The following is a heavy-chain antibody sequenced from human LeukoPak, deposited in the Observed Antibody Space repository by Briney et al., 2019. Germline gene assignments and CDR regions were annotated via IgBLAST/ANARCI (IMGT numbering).Heavy chain of an antibody. V-gene: IGHV4-4*07. D-gene: IGHD2-21*02. J-gene: IGHJ6*03. CDR1: GGSISSYY. Sequence: SETLSLTCTVSGGSISSYYWSWIRQLAGKGLEWIGRIYTSGSTNYNPSLKSRVTMSVDTSKNQFSLKLSSVTAADTAVYYCASSISVTAISYYYMDVWGKGTTVTVSS. CDR3: ASSISVTAISYYYMDV. CDR2: IYTSGST.